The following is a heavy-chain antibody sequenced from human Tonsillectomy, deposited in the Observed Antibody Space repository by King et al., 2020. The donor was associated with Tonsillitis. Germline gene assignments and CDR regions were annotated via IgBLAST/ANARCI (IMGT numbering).Heavy chain of an antibody. CDR1: GFTFSSYT. CDR2: ISDSGGTT. J-gene: IGHJ3*02. D-gene: IGHD3-10*01. Sequence: VQLVESGGGLEQPEGSLRLSCAASGFTFSSYTMSWVRQVPGKGLEWVSTISDSGGTTYYTDSVKGRFTSSRDSSRNTLYLYMNSLRADDTAVYHCARGTMVRGAQYHSDAFAIWGQGTMVTV. V-gene: IGHV3-23*04. CDR3: ARGTMVRGAQYHSDAFAI.